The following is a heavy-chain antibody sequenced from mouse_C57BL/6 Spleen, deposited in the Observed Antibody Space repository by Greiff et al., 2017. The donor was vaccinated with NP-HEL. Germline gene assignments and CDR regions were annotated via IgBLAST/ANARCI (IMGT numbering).Heavy chain of an antibody. CDR3: TGVALGPFDY. Sequence: EVKVVESGGGLVQPGGSMKLSCVASGFTFSNYWMNWVRQSPEKGLEWVAQIRLKSDNYATHYAESVKGRFTISRDDSKSSVYLQMNNLRAEDTGIYYCTGVALGPFDYWGQGTTLTVSS. J-gene: IGHJ2*01. CDR2: IRLKSDNYAT. D-gene: IGHD4-1*01. V-gene: IGHV6-3*01. CDR1: GFTFSNYW.